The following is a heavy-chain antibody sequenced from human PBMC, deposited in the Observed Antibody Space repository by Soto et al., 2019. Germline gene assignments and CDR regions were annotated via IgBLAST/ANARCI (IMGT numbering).Heavy chain of an antibody. V-gene: IGHV4-59*08. D-gene: IGHD3-22*01. Sequence: SETLSLTCTVSGGSISSYYWSWIRQPPGKGLEWIGYIYYSGSTNYNPSLKSRVTISVDTSKNQFSLRLSSVTAADTAVYYCARHYYDSSGYYYFDYWGQGTLVTVSS. CDR1: GGSISSYY. CDR3: ARHYYDSSGYYYFDY. CDR2: IYYSGST. J-gene: IGHJ4*02.